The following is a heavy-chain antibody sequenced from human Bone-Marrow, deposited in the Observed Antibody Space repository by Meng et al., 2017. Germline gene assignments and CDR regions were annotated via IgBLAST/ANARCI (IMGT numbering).Heavy chain of an antibody. Sequence: LSLTCAASGFTFSSFWMSWVRQAPGKGLEWVANIKEDGSEEYYVDSVKGRFTISRDNAKNSLYLQMNSLRAEDTAVYYCLLFVRRASGWDYWGQGTLVTVSS. CDR1: GFTFSSFW. J-gene: IGHJ4*02. D-gene: IGHD2-15*01. CDR2: IKEDGSEE. V-gene: IGHV3-7*01. CDR3: LLFVRRASGWDY.